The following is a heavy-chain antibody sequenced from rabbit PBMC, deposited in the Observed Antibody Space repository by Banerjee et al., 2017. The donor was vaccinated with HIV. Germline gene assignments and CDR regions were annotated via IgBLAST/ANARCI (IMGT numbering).Heavy chain of an antibody. Sequence: QSLEESGGGLVKPGASLTLTCKASGVSFSGNSYMCWVRQAPGKGLEWIACIDSGGSGFPYFASWAKGRFTISKASSTTVTLQMTSLTAADTATYFCARDTSSSFSSYGMDLWGPGTLVTVS. J-gene: IGHJ6*01. CDR3: ARDTSSSFSSYGMDL. D-gene: IGHD1-1*01. CDR2: IDSGGSGFP. V-gene: IGHV1S40*01. CDR1: GVSFSGNSY.